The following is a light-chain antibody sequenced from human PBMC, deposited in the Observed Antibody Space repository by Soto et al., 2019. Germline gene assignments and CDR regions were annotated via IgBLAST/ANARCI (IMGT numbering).Light chain of an antibody. CDR2: EDS. CDR3: CSYAGSSTYV. CDR1: SSVFGSYNL. V-gene: IGLV2-23*01. Sequence: LTQPASVSGSPGQSITISCTGTSSVFGSYNLVSWYQQHPGKAPKLMIYEDSKRSSGVFNRFSGSKSGNTASLTISGLQAEDDADYYCCSYAGSSTYVFGTGTKVTVL. J-gene: IGLJ1*01.